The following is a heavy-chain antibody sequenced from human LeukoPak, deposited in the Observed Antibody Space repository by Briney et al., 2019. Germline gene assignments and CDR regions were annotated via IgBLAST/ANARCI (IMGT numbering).Heavy chain of an antibody. Sequence: GGSLRLSCAVSGFPFSNSWMYWVRQAPGKGLEGVANINKDGGGISYVDSVKGGFIISRDNARNSLYLQMTSLRVEDTAVYFCAGGNCMAVWGKGPAVTVSS. CDR3: AGGNCMAV. D-gene: IGHD1-7*01. V-gene: IGHV3-7*03. CDR1: GFPFSNSW. J-gene: IGHJ6*04. CDR2: INKDGGGI.